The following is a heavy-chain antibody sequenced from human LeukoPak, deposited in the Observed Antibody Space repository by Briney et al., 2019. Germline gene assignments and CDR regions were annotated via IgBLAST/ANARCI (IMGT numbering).Heavy chain of an antibody. CDR3: ARDLGYYCSSTSCA. CDR2: ISSSSSTI. CDR1: GFTFSSYS. V-gene: IGHV3-48*04. J-gene: IGHJ5*02. Sequence: GGSLRLSCAASGFTFSSYSMNWVRQAPGKGLEWVSYISSSSSTIYYADSVKGRFTISRDNAKNSLYLQMNSLRAEDTAVYYCARDLGYYCSSTSCAWGQGTLVTVSS. D-gene: IGHD2-2*01.